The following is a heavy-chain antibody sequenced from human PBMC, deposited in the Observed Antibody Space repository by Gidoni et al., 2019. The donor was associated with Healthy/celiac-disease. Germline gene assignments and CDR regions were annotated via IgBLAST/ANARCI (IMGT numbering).Heavy chain of an antibody. Sequence: QVQLVESGGGVVQHGRSLRLSCAASGFTFSSYAMHWVRQAPGKGLEWVAVISYDGSNKYYADSVKGRFTISRDNSKNTLYLQMNSLRAEDTAVYYCARGDSSSASAFDIWGQGTMVTVSS. CDR1: GFTFSSYA. D-gene: IGHD6-13*01. J-gene: IGHJ3*02. V-gene: IGHV3-30-3*01. CDR2: ISYDGSNK. CDR3: ARGDSSSASAFDI.